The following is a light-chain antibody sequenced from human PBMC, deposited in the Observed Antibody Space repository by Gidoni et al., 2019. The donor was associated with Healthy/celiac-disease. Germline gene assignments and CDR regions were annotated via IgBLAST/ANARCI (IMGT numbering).Light chain of an antibody. CDR2: DAS. CDR1: QIVRTY. CDR3: QQRSNWRT. J-gene: IGKJ3*01. V-gene: IGKV3-11*01. Sequence: EVKLTQSAATLSLSPGERASLSCWARQIVRTYLAWYQQKPGQAPRLLIYDASNRATGIPARFSGSGSGTDFSLTISSLEPEDFAVYDCQQRSNWRTFXPXTKVDIK.